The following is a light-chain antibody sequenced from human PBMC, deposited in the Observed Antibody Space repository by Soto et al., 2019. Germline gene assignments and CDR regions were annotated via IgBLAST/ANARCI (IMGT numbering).Light chain of an antibody. Sequence: QPVLTQPPSASASLGASVKLTCTLSSGHNSYAIAWHQQQPEKGPRYLMKLNSDGSHSKGDGIPDRFSGSSSGAERYLTIASLPSEDEADYYCQTWSTDIRVFGGGTKRTVL. CDR2: LNSDGSH. V-gene: IGLV4-69*01. CDR1: SGHNSYA. J-gene: IGLJ3*02. CDR3: QTWSTDIRV.